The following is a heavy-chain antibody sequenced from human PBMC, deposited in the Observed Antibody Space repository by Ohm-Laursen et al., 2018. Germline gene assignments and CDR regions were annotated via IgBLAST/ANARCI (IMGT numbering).Heavy chain of an antibody. Sequence: SLRLSCAASGFTFSSYGMHWVRQAPGKGLEWVAVISYDGSNKYYADSVKGRFTISRDNSKNTLYLQMNSLRAEDTAVYYCAKDPARGYSSSWYMVWGQGTLVTVSS. CDR2: ISYDGSNK. CDR1: GFTFSSYG. V-gene: IGHV3-30*18. D-gene: IGHD6-13*01. J-gene: IGHJ4*02. CDR3: AKDPARGYSSSWYMV.